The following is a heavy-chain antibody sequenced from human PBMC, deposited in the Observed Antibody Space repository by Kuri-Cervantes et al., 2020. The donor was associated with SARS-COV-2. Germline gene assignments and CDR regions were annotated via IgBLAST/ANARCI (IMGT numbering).Heavy chain of an antibody. V-gene: IGHV3-64*02. J-gene: IGHJ4*02. CDR1: GFTFSNYA. CDR2: ISSSGGST. Sequence: GESLKISCAASGFTFSNYAMHWVRQAPGKGLEYVSSISSSGGSTYYADSVKGRFAISRDNSKNTVYLQMNSLRAEDTAVYYCASERQWLVLGGLFDYWGQGTLVTVSS. CDR3: ASERQWLVLGGLFDY. D-gene: IGHD6-19*01.